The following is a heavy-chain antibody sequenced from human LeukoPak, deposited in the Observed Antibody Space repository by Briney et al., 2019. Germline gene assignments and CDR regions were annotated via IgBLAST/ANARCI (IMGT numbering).Heavy chain of an antibody. CDR3: ARDLSGSYTEFDY. D-gene: IGHD1-26*01. V-gene: IGHV1-2*02. CDR1: GYTFTSYA. CDR2: INPNSGGT. Sequence: GASVKVSCKASGYTFTSYAMNWVRQAPGQGLEWMGWINPNSGGTNYAQKFQGRVTMTRDTSISTAYMELSRLRSDDTAVYYCARDLSGSYTEFDYWGQGTLVTVSS. J-gene: IGHJ4*02.